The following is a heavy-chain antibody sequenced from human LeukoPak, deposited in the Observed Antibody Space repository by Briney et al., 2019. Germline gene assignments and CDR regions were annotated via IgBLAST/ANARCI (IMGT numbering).Heavy chain of an antibody. CDR3: AHRRPGHLTGWDNSYFDN. CDR2: IYWDDDK. V-gene: IGHV2-5*02. CDR1: GFSLYSSGVG. J-gene: IGHJ4*02. Sequence: SGLTLVNPTQTLTLTCTFSGFSLYSSGVGVGWIRQPPGKALEWLAVIYWDDDKRYNPSLRSRLTMSKDASKSQVFLVMSNMDPVDTATYYCAHRRPGHLTGWDNSYFDNWGPGTLVTVSS. D-gene: IGHD1/OR15-1a*01.